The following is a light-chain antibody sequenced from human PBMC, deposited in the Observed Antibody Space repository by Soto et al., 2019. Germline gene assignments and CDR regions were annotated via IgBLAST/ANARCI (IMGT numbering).Light chain of an antibody. J-gene: IGLJ1*01. Sequence: QSVLTQPASVSGSPGQSITISCTGTSSDVGGYNYVSWYQQHPGKAPKLMISEVSNRPSGISNRFSGSKSGNTASLTISGLQAEDEADYYCSSYTSSNSLYVFXTGTKVTVL. V-gene: IGLV2-14*01. CDR2: EVS. CDR1: SSDVGGYNY. CDR3: SSYTSSNSLYV.